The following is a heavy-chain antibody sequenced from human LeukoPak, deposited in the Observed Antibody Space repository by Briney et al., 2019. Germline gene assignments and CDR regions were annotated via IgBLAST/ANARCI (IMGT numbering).Heavy chain of an antibody. Sequence: ASVKVSCKASGYTFTDYYMHWVRQAPGQGFEWMGWINPNDGDTNYAQKFQGRVTMTRDTSISTARMEVSRLRSDDTAVYYCARANFLYCSSTTCLFDYWGQGTLVTVSS. CDR3: ARANFLYCSSTTCLFDY. CDR1: GYTFTDYY. CDR2: INPNDGDT. J-gene: IGHJ4*02. V-gene: IGHV1-2*02. D-gene: IGHD2-2*01.